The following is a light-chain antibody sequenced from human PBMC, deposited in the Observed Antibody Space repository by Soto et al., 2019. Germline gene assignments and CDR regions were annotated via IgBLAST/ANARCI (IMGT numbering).Light chain of an antibody. V-gene: IGKV3D-15*01. Sequence: IVMTQSPATLSVSPGERATLSCRASQSVNIHLAWYQQKPGQAPRLLIYGASARATGIPAKFSGSGSGTEFTLTISSLQSEDFAVYYCQQYHKWPLTFGQGTKVDI. CDR1: QSVNIH. CDR2: GAS. J-gene: IGKJ1*01. CDR3: QQYHKWPLT.